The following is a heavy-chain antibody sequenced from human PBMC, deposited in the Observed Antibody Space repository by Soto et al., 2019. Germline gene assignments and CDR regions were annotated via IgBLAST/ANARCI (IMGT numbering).Heavy chain of an antibody. J-gene: IGHJ4*02. Sequence: GASVKVSCKASGGTFSSYAISWVRQAPGQGLEWMGGIIPIFGTANYAQKFQGRVTITADESTSTAYMELSSLRSEDTAVYYCARAPRIVASTAFDYWGQGTLVTVSS. D-gene: IGHD5-12*01. CDR3: ARAPRIVASTAFDY. CDR1: GGTFSSYA. CDR2: IIPIFGTA. V-gene: IGHV1-69*13.